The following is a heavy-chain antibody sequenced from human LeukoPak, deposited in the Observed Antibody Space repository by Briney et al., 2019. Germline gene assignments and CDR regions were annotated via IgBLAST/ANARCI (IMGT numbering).Heavy chain of an antibody. J-gene: IGHJ3*02. CDR3: ARDGVVRSDAFNI. CDR2: ISTSGSTI. V-gene: IGHV3-48*01. D-gene: IGHD3-16*01. CDR1: GFTFSNSG. Sequence: GGSLRLSCAASGFTFSNSGMNWVRQAPGKGLEWVSYISTSGSTIYYADSVKGRFTISRDNSKNTPYLQMNSLRAEDTAVYYCARDGVVRSDAFNIWGQGTMVTVSS.